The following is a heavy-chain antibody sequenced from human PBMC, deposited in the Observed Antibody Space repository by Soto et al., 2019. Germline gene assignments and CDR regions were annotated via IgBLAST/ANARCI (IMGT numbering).Heavy chain of an antibody. CDR3: AKSPNLQWDFDY. CDR1: GFTFSSYG. Sequence: QVQLVESGGGVVQPGRSLRISCAASGFTFSSYGMHWVRQAPGKGLEWVAVISYDGTNKYHAESVKGRFTISRDNSKNTLYLQMNSLRPEDTAVYYCAKSPNLQWDFDYGGQGTLVTVSS. CDR2: ISYDGTNK. V-gene: IGHV3-30*18. D-gene: IGHD6-19*01. J-gene: IGHJ4*02.